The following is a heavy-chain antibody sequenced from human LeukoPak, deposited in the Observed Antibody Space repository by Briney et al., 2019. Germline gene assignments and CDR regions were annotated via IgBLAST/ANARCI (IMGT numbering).Heavy chain of an antibody. J-gene: IGHJ4*02. CDR2: IIPIFGIA. D-gene: IGHD3-22*01. Sequence: SVKVSCKASGGTFSSYAISWVRQAPGQGLEWMGRIIPIFGIANYAQKFQGRVTITADKSTSTAYMELSSLRSEDTAVYYCASFSEKSDYYDSSGPFDCWGQGTLVTVSS. CDR1: GGTFSSYA. CDR3: ASFSEKSDYYDSSGPFDC. V-gene: IGHV1-69*04.